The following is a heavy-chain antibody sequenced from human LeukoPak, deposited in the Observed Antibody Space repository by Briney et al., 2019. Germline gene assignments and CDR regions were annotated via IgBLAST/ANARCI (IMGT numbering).Heavy chain of an antibody. CDR3: AGGWFGEFYFDY. Sequence: GASVKVSCKASEYTFTGYYMHWVRQAPGQGLEWMGWINPNSGGTNYAQKFQGRVTMTRDTSISTAYMELSGLRSDDTAVYYCAGGWFGEFYFDYWGQGTLVTVSS. V-gene: IGHV1-2*02. CDR2: INPNSGGT. J-gene: IGHJ4*02. D-gene: IGHD3-10*01. CDR1: EYTFTGYY.